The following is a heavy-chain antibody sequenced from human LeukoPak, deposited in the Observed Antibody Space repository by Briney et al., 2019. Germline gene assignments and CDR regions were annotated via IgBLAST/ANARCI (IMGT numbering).Heavy chain of an antibody. CDR3: ASARGYSDSDSYFDY. CDR2: INPNSGGT. V-gene: IGHV1-2*02. CDR1: GYTVTGYY. J-gene: IGHJ4*02. Sequence: ASVKVSCKASGYTVTGYYMHWVRQAPGQGPEWMGWINPNSGGTNYARKFQGRVTMTLATSIGTAYMELSRLKSDDTAVYYCASARGYSDSDSYFDYWGQGTLVTVSS. D-gene: IGHD5-12*01.